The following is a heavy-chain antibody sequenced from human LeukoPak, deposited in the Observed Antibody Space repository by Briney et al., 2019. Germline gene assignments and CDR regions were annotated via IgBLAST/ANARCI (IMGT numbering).Heavy chain of an antibody. V-gene: IGHV1-18*01. CDR2: ISAYNGNT. D-gene: IGHD1-26*01. J-gene: IGHJ4*02. CDR3: ARVGLRELLKGDFDY. Sequence: ASVKVSCKASGYTFTSYGISWVRQAPGQGLEWMGWISAYNGNTNYAQKLQGRVTMTTDTSTSTAYIELRSLRSDDTAVYYCARVGLRELLKGDFDYWGQGTLVTVSS. CDR1: GYTFTSYG.